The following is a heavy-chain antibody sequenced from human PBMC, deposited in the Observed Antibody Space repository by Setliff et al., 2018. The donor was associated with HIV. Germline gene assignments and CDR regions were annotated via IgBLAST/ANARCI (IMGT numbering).Heavy chain of an antibody. CDR2: IYYSGST. CDR1: GGSISSSSYY. CDR3: ARADDFWSGYIPY. D-gene: IGHD3-3*01. Sequence: SETLSLTCTVSGGSISSSSYYWGWIRQPPGKGLEWIGNIYYSGSTYYNPSLKSRVSMSVDTSKNQFSLKLSSVTAADTAVYYCARADDFWSGYIPYWGQGTLVTVSS. J-gene: IGHJ4*02. V-gene: IGHV4-39*01.